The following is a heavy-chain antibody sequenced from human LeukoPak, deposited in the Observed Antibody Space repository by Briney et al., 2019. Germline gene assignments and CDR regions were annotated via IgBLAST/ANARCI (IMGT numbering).Heavy chain of an antibody. V-gene: IGHV3-74*01. CDR3: ARVGSEYSSSSPPEY. D-gene: IGHD6-6*01. CDR2: INNDGSSA. J-gene: IGHJ4*02. CDR1: GFTLRSHW. Sequence: TGGSLRLSCAASGFTLRSHWMHWVRHVQGKGLVWVSRINNDGSSASYADSVRGRFTNSRDSAKNTLYPQMNSLRVEDTAMYYCARVGSEYSSSSPPEYWGQGTLVTVSS.